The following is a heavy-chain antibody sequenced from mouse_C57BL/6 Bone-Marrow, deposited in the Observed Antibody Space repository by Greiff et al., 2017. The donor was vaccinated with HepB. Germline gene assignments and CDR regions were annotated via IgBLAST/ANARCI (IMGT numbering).Heavy chain of an antibody. CDR3: ARRLGTAYFDY. Sequence: QVQLQLPGAELVKPGASVKLSCKASGYTFTSYWMHWVKQRPGQGLEWIGMIHPNSGSTNYNEKFKSKATLTVDKSSSTAYMQLSSLTSEDSAVYYCARRLGTAYFDYWGQGTTLTVSS. D-gene: IGHD4-1*01. CDR2: IHPNSGST. CDR1: GYTFTSYW. J-gene: IGHJ2*01. V-gene: IGHV1-64*01.